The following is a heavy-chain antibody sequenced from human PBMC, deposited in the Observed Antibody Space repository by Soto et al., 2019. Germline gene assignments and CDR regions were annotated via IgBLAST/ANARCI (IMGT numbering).Heavy chain of an antibody. CDR2: ISSSGSTI. Sequence: GGSLRLSCAASGFTFSDYYMSWIRQAPGKGLEWVSYISSSGSTIYYADSVKGRFTISRDNAKNSLYLQMNSLRAEDTAVYYCAKDKAPTAMVSWYYYYYGMDVWGQGT. CDR1: GFTFSDYY. V-gene: IGHV3-11*01. D-gene: IGHD5-18*01. J-gene: IGHJ6*02. CDR3: AKDKAPTAMVSWYYYYYGMDV.